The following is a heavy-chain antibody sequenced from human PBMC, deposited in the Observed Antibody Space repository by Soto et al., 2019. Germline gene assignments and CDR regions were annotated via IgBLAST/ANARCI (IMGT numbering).Heavy chain of an antibody. Sequence: QVQLQQWGAGLLKPSETLSLTCAVYGGSFSGYYWSWIRQPPVKGLEWIGEINHSGGTNYNPSLKSRVTISVDTSKNQFSLKLSSVTAAVTAVFYCARLRWEQPWVFDYWGQGTLVIVSS. V-gene: IGHV4-34*02. D-gene: IGHD1-26*01. J-gene: IGHJ4*02. CDR3: ARLRWEQPWVFDY. CDR2: INHSGGT. CDR1: GGSFSGYY.